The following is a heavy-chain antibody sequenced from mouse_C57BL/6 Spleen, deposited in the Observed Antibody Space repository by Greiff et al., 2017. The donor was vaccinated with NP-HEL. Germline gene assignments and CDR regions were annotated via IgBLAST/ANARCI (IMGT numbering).Heavy chain of an antibody. CDR2: ISYDGSN. CDR3: ARDRGDYDGFAY. Sequence: EVQLQQSGPGLVKPSQSLSLTCSVTGYSITSGYYWNWIRQFPGNKLEWMGYISYDGSNNYNPSLKNRISITRDTSKNQFFLKLNSVTTEDTATYYCARDRGDYDGFAYWGQGTLVTVSA. CDR1: GYSITSGYY. J-gene: IGHJ3*01. V-gene: IGHV3-6*01. D-gene: IGHD2-4*01.